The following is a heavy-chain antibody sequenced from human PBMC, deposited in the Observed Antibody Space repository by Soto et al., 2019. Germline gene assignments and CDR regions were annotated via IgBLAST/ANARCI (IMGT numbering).Heavy chain of an antibody. V-gene: IGHV1-2*02. CDR2: VNPKRGGT. Sequence: GPVKVSCKTYGYTFSNYFLHWVRQAPGQGPEWMGFVNPKRGGTEYAQKFQGRVTMTRDTSINTVYLDLSRLTSDDTAIYYCARGTSLRFLEWLSRLNWFDPWGQGTLVTVSS. J-gene: IGHJ5*02. CDR1: GYTFSNYF. D-gene: IGHD3-3*01. CDR3: ARGTSLRFLEWLSRLNWFDP.